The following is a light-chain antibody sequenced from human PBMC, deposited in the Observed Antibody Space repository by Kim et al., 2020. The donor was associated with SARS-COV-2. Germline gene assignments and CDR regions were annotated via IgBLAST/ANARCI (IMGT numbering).Light chain of an antibody. CDR1: QTVSSNY. CDR3: QQYQT. J-gene: IGKJ1*01. Sequence: LSLSPGERATLSCRASQTVSSNYLSWYQHRSGQAPRLLIYAASSRATGIPDRFSGSGSGTDFTLTISRLEPEDFAVYFCQQYQTFGQGTKVDIK. V-gene: IGKV3-20*01. CDR2: AAS.